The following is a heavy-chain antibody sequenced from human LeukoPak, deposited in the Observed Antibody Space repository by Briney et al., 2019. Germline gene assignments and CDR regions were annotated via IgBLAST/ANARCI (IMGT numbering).Heavy chain of an antibody. CDR1: GGSLSGYY. V-gene: IGHV4-34*01. Sequence: PSETLSLTCAVYGGSLSGYYWSWLRQPPGKGLEWLGEINHSGSTNYNPSIKSQVTISVDTSKNQFSLKLSSVTAADTAVYYCARCPSTFDILTGYYYLAYWGQRTLVTVSS. J-gene: IGHJ4*02. CDR3: ARCPSTFDILTGYYYLAY. CDR2: INHSGST. D-gene: IGHD3-9*01.